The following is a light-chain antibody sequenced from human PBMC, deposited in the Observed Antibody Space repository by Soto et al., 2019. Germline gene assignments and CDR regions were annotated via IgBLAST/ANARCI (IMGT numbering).Light chain of an antibody. CDR3: QQYGSSPWT. Sequence: EIVMTQSPATLAFSPGERPTFSCRASQSVSSHYLAWYQQKPGQAPRLLIYGAFKRATGIPDRFSGSGSGTDFTLTISRLEPEDFAVYYCQQYGSSPWTFGQGTKVDIK. V-gene: IGKV3-20*01. J-gene: IGKJ1*01. CDR1: QSVSSHY. CDR2: GAF.